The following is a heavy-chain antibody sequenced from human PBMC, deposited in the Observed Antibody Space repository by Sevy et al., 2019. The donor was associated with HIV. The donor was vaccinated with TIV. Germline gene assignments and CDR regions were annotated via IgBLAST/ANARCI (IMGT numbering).Heavy chain of an antibody. J-gene: IGHJ4*02. CDR2: ISYDGSNK. CDR1: GFTFSSYA. V-gene: IGHV3-30-3*01. Sequence: GGSLRLSCAASGFTFSSYAMHWVRQAQGKGLEWVAVISYDGSNKYYADSVKGRFTISRDNSKNTLYLQMNSLRAEDTAVYYCARDYYDSSGYHFDYWGQGTLVTVSS. D-gene: IGHD3-22*01. CDR3: ARDYYDSSGYHFDY.